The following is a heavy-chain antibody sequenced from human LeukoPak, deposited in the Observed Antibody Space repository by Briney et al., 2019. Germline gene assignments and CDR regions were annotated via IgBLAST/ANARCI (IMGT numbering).Heavy chain of an antibody. CDR1: GFTFGDHS. D-gene: IGHD3-22*01. Sequence: GGSLRLSCAASGFTFGDHSMLWVRQAPGKGLEWVSLIYWAGSSTHYTDSVKGRFTISRDNSKKSLYLQMNCLRTEDTAVYYCAKGDKYDTSGYLPGDSWGQGTLVTVSS. CDR3: AKGDKYDTSGYLPGDS. J-gene: IGHJ5*01. CDR2: IYWAGSST. V-gene: IGHV3-43*01.